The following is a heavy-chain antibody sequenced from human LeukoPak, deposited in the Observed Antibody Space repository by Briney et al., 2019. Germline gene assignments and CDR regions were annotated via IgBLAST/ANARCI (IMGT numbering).Heavy chain of an antibody. CDR2: IRYDGSNK. CDR1: GFTFSSYG. CDR3: AKDGDWTTTGYFDY. J-gene: IGHJ4*02. D-gene: IGHD2-21*02. Sequence: GGSLRLPCAASGFTFSSYGMHWVRQAPGKGLEWVAFIRYDGSNKYYADSVKGRFTISRDNSKNTLYLQMNSLRAEDTAVYYCAKDGDWTTTGYFDYWGQGTLVTVSS. V-gene: IGHV3-30*02.